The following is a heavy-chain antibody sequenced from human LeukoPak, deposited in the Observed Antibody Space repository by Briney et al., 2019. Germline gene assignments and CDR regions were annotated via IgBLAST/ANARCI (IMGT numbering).Heavy chain of an antibody. D-gene: IGHD6-19*01. V-gene: IGHV3-20*04. CDR3: ARDLVAVAGTLRFDP. CDR2: INWNGGST. J-gene: IGHJ5*02. CDR1: GFTFDDYG. Sequence: GGSLRLSCAASGFTFDDYGMSWVRQAPGKGLEWVSGINWNGGSTGYADSVKGRFTISRDNAKNSLYLQMNSLRDEDTALYYCARDLVAVAGTLRFDPWGQGTLVTVSS.